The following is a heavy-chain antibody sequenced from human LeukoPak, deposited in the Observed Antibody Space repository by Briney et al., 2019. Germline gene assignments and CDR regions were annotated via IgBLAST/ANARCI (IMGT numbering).Heavy chain of an antibody. CDR1: GGSFSGYY. Sequence: SETLSLTCAVYGGSFSGYYWSWIRQPPGKGLEWIGEINHSGSTNYNPSLTSRVTISVDTSKNQFSLKLSSVTAADTAMYYCARGGLISLANTPLGAFDIWGQGTLVTVSS. CDR2: INHSGST. D-gene: IGHD4/OR15-4a*01. V-gene: IGHV4-34*01. CDR3: ARGGLISLANTPLGAFDI. J-gene: IGHJ4*02.